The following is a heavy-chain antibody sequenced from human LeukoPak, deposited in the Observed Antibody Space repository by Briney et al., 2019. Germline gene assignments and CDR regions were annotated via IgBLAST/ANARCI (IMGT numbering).Heavy chain of an antibody. Sequence: GGSLRLSRAASGFTFSSYGMHWVRQAPGQGVEGVAVIWYDGSKNYYADSVKGRFSISRDNSKITLFLQMNSLRAEDTAIYYCARDYLDYQSTGSYNVDWGQGTLVTVSS. J-gene: IGHJ4*02. CDR2: IWYDGSKN. CDR3: ARDYLDYQSTGSYNVD. V-gene: IGHV3-33*01. D-gene: IGHD3-22*01. CDR1: GFTFSSYG.